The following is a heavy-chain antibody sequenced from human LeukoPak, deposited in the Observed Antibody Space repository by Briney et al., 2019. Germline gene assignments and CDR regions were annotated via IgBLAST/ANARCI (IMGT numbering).Heavy chain of an antibody. Sequence: ASVKVSCKASGYTFTSYGISWVRQATGQGLEWMGWMNPNSGNTGYAQKFQGRVTLTRNTSISTAYMELSSLRSEDTAVYYCATVMGATIPGSLGYWGQGTLVTVSS. D-gene: IGHD1-26*01. J-gene: IGHJ4*02. CDR3: ATVMGATIPGSLGY. CDR1: GYTFTSYG. CDR2: MNPNSGNT. V-gene: IGHV1-8*03.